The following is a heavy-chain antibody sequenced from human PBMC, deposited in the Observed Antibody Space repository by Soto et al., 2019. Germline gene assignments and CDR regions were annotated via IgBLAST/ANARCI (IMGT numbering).Heavy chain of an antibody. CDR3: ARGLYNYDSSGYYGN. CDR1: GFTFSSYS. Sequence: EVQLVESGGGLVKPGGSLRLSCAASGFTFSSYSMNWVRQAPGKGLEWVSSISSSSSYIYYADSVKGRFTISRDNAKNSLYLQINSLRAEDTAVYYCARGLYNYDSSGYYGNWGQGTLVTVSS. J-gene: IGHJ4*02. CDR2: ISSSSSYI. V-gene: IGHV3-21*01. D-gene: IGHD3-22*01.